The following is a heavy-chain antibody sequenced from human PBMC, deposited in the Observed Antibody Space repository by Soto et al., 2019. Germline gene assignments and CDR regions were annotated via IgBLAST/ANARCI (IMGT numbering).Heavy chain of an antibody. D-gene: IGHD5-12*01. CDR2: ISYDGSNK. V-gene: IGHV3-30*18. J-gene: IGHJ4*02. CDR3: AKGHPLR. Sequence: QVQLVESGGGVVQPGRSLRLSCAASGFTFSSYGMHWVRQAPGKGLGWVAVISYDGSNKYYADSVKGRFTISRDNSKNTLYLQMNSLRAEDTAVYYCAKGHPLRWGQGTLVTVSS. CDR1: GFTFSSYG.